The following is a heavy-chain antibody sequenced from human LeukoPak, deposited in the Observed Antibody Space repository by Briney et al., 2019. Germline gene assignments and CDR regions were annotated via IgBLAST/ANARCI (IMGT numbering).Heavy chain of an antibody. V-gene: IGHV4-59*08. CDR3: ARRPAGFGELVDY. D-gene: IGHD3-10*01. CDR2: IYYSGST. CDR1: GGSISSYY. J-gene: IGHJ4*02. Sequence: KPSETLSLTCTVSGGSISSYYWSWIRQPPGKGLEWIGYIYYSGSTNYNPSLKSRVTISVDTSKNQFSLKLSSVTAADTAVYYCARRPAGFGELVDYWGQGTLVTVSS.